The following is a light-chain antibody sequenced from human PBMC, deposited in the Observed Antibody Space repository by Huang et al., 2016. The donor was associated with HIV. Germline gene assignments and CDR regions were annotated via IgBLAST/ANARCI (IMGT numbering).Light chain of an antibody. Sequence: EIVLTQSPATLSLSPGERATLSCRASQSVSSYLGWYQQKPGQAPRLLIYDASNRATGIPARFSGSGSVTDFTLTISSLEPEDFAVYYCQQRSNWPPRWTFGQGTKVEIK. CDR2: DAS. CDR1: QSVSSY. CDR3: QQRSNWPPRWT. V-gene: IGKV3-11*01. J-gene: IGKJ1*01.